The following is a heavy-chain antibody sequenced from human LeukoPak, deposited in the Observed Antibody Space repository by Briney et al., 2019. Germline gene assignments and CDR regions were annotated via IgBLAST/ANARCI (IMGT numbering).Heavy chain of an antibody. CDR2: INAGNGNT. J-gene: IGHJ4*02. CDR3: ARESRVRYSYGYCY. CDR1: GYTFTSYA. D-gene: IGHD5-18*01. Sequence: ASVKVSCKASGYTFTSYAMHWVRQAPGQRLEWMGWINAGNGNTKYSRKFQGRVTITRDTSASTAYMELSSLRSEDTAVYYCARESRVRYSYGYCYWGQGTLVTVSS. V-gene: IGHV1-3*01.